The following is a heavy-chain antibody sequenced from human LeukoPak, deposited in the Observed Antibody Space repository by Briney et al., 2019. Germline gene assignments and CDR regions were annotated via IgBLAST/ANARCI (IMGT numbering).Heavy chain of an antibody. CDR2: IYTSGST. V-gene: IGHV4-4*07. CDR3: AREWGYDSSGYYYYFDY. CDR1: GGSISSYY. J-gene: IGHJ4*02. D-gene: IGHD3-22*01. Sequence: SETLSLTCTVSGGSISSYYWSWIRQPAGKGLEWIGRIYTSGSTNYNPSLKSRVTMSVDTSKNQFSLKLSSVTAAGTAVYYCAREWGYDSSGYYYYFDYWGQGTLVTVSS.